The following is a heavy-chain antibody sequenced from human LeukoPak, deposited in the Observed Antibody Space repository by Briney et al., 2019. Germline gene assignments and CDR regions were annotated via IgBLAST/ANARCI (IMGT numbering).Heavy chain of an antibody. Sequence: GGSLRLSCAASGFTFSSYGMHWVRQAPGKGLEWVAFIRYDGSNKYYADSVKGRFTISRDNSKNTLYLQMNSLRAEDTAVYYCAKGGNHSYYDFWSGYADYWGQGTLVTVSS. D-gene: IGHD3-3*01. V-gene: IGHV3-30*02. CDR2: IRYDGSNK. J-gene: IGHJ4*02. CDR1: GFTFSSYG. CDR3: AKGGNHSYYDFWSGYADY.